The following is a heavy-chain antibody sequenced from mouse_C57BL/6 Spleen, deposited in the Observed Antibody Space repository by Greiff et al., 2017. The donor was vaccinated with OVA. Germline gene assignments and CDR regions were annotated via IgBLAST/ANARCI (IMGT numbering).Heavy chain of an antibody. CDR2: IRLKSDNYAT. CDR3: TGGATVPGPFFAY. Sequence: EVQLVESGGGLVQPGGSMKLSCVASGFTFSNYWMNWVRQSPEKGLEWVAQIRLKSDNYATHYAESVKGRFTISRDDSKSSVYLQMNNLRAEDTGIYYCTGGATVPGPFFAYWGQGTLVTVSA. CDR1: GFTFSNYW. J-gene: IGHJ3*01. D-gene: IGHD1-1*01. V-gene: IGHV6-3*01.